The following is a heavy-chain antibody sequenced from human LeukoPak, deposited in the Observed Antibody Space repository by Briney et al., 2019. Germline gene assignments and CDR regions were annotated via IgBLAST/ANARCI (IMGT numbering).Heavy chain of an antibody. CDR3: AGDPPGTPVGFDV. CDR1: AGTFNRYA. D-gene: IGHD3-10*01. Sequence: GASVKVSCTASAGTFNRYAISWVRQAPGQGLEWMGRITPLSATPSQSQWIQGRVTITADISTNTVYLDLSSLRSEDTALYFCAGDPPGTPVGFDVWGQGTMVTVSS. CDR2: ITPLSATP. V-gene: IGHV1-69*06. J-gene: IGHJ3*01.